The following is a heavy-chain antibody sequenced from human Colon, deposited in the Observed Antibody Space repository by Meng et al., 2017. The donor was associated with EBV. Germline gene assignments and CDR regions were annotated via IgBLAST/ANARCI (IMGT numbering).Heavy chain of an antibody. CDR2: IYHSGST. V-gene: IGHV4-4*03. J-gene: IGHJ4*02. Sequence: QVAPKCSGPGLVKPPGTPSLTCAVSGGPLSSRNWWSWVRQPPGKGLEWIGEIYHSGSTNYNPSLKSRVTISVDESKNQFSLRLSSVTAADTAVYYCARAGAYCGGDCYHPRWGQGTLVTVSS. D-gene: IGHD2-21*02. CDR1: GGPLSSRNW. CDR3: ARAGAYCGGDCYHPR.